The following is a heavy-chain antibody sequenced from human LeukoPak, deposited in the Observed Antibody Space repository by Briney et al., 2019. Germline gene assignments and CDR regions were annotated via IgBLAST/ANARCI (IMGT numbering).Heavy chain of an antibody. CDR2: INPSGGST. V-gene: IGHV1-46*01. Sequence: ASVKVSCKASGYTFTSYYMHWARQAPGQGLEWMGIINPSGGSTSYAQKFQGRVTMTRDTSTSTVYMELSSLRSEDTAVYYCARDCSSTSCYREAGYWFDPWGQGTLVTVSS. D-gene: IGHD2-2*02. CDR1: GYTFTSYY. CDR3: ARDCSSTSCYREAGYWFDP. J-gene: IGHJ5*02.